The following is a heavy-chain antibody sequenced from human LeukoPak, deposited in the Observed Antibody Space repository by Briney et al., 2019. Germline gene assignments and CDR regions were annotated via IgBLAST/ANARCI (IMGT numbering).Heavy chain of an antibody. J-gene: IGHJ5*02. CDR1: GYSISSGYY. Sequence: SETLSLTCTVSGYSISSGYYWGWIRRPPGKGREGIGRFYHRGSTYYNPSLKSPVTISVDPATNQFSLKMSSVTAADTAVYYCARDPGLYSSSSSWFDPWGQGTLVTVSS. CDR2: FYHRGST. CDR3: ARDPGLYSSSSSWFDP. V-gene: IGHV4-38-2*02. D-gene: IGHD6-6*01.